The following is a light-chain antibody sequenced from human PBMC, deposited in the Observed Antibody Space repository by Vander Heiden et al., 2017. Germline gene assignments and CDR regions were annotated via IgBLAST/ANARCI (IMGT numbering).Light chain of an antibody. V-gene: IGKV1-27*01. CDR3: QKYYSAPRT. J-gene: IGKJ1*01. CDR1: QSISNY. Sequence: DLRITPPPSPLSASVGDRVTITCRASQSISNYLAWYQQKPGKIPRLLIYAASTLHAGVPSRFSGSGSGTDFTLTISSLQPEDFATYYCQKYYSAPRTFGQGTKVEIK. CDR2: AAS.